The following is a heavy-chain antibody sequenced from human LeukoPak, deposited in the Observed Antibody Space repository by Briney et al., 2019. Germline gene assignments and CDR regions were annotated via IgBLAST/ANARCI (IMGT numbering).Heavy chain of an antibody. CDR1: GGSISSYY. CDR2: IYYSGST. CDR3: ARGPTTVTRAFDY. Sequence: SETLSLTCTVSGGSISSYYWSWIRQPPGKGLEWIGYIYYSGSTNYNPSLKSRVTMSVDTFKNQFSLKLSSVTAADTAVYYCARGPTTVTRAFDYWGQGTLVTVSS. J-gene: IGHJ4*02. D-gene: IGHD4-17*01. V-gene: IGHV4-59*12.